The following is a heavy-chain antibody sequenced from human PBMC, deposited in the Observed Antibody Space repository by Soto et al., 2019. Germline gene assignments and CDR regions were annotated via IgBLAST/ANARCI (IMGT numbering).Heavy chain of an antibody. D-gene: IGHD1-20*01. J-gene: IGHJ4*02. CDR3: AKAKNDYNWDNRPPFDY. CDR1: GFTLRNYA. V-gene: IGHV3-23*01. CDR2: ISANDVGT. Sequence: PWGSLRLSCEASGFTLRNYAISFCRQSPFKWLEWVSLISANDVGTYYAESVKTRFTISTDQSRNTVYLQMDSLRADDTAIYYCAKAKNDYNWDNRPPFDYWGQGTLVTVSS.